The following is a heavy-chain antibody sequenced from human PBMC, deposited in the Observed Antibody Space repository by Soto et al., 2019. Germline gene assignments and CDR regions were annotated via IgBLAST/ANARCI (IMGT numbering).Heavy chain of an antibody. CDR2: IYYSGST. J-gene: IGHJ4*02. Sequence: PSETLSLTCTVSGGSISSGDYYWSWIRQPPGKGLEWIGYIYYSGSTYYNPSLKSRVTISVDTSKNQFSLKLSSVTAADTAVYYCARDGVYSGSYYSYWGQGTLVTVSS. V-gene: IGHV4-30-4*02. CDR3: ARDGVYSGSYYSY. CDR1: GGSISSGDYY. D-gene: IGHD1-26*01.